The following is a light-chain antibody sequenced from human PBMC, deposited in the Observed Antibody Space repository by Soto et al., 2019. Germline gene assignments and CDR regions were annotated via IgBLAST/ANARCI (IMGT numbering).Light chain of an antibody. CDR1: QSISSW. CDR3: QQYNSYSYT. J-gene: IGKJ2*01. V-gene: IGKV1-5*01. CDR2: DGA. Sequence: DIQMTQSPSTLSASVGDRVTITCRASQSISSWLAWYQQKPGKAPKLLIYDGASLESGVPSRFSGSGSGTEFTLTISSLQPDDFATYYRQQYNSYSYTFGQGTKLEIK.